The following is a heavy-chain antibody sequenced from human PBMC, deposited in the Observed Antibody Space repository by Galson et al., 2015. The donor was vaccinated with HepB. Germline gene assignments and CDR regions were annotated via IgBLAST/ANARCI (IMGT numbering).Heavy chain of an antibody. CDR1: GFTFSRHA. D-gene: IGHD2-2*01. Sequence: SLRLSCAVSGFTFSRHAFHWVRQAPGRGLEWVALISSDYTSKFYADSVKGRFTISRDNSKNTLYLQMNSLRAEDTAVYYCAKDVIVVVPVALDYWGQGTLVTVSS. CDR2: ISSDYTSK. V-gene: IGHV3-30*07. CDR3: AKDVIVVVPVALDY. J-gene: IGHJ4*02.